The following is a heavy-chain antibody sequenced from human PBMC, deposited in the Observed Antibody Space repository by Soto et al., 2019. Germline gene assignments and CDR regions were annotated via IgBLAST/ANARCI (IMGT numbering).Heavy chain of an antibody. V-gene: IGHV1-46*01. Sequence: SVQVSCKASGYNFTSHYMHWVRQAPGQGLESMGIIYPRGGTTIYAQKFQGRVTMTRDTSTHTFYMELSSLRSEDTAMYYCARVGYSSTATPFHYHGLDGWCHGTTV. D-gene: IGHD3-22*01. CDR1: GYNFTSHY. CDR2: IYPRGGTT. J-gene: IGHJ6*02. CDR3: ARVGYSSTATPFHYHGLDG.